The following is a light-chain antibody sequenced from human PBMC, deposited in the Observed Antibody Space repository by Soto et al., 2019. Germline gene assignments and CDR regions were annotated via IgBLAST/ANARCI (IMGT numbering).Light chain of an antibody. J-gene: IGKJ1*01. Sequence: DIQMTQSPSSLSASVGDRVTITCRASQGISNYLAWYQQKPGKVPKLLIYAASTLQSGVPSRFSGSGSGTEFTLHISSLQAEDFSTYYCPKYYRSPRTFGQGTKVEIK. CDR3: PKYYRSPRT. CDR1: QGISNY. V-gene: IGKV1-27*01. CDR2: AAS.